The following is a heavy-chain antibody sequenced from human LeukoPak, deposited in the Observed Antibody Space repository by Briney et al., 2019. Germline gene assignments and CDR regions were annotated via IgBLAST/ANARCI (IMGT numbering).Heavy chain of an antibody. J-gene: IGHJ3*02. CDR2: IRSKANSYAT. V-gene: IGHV3-73*01. Sequence: GGSLRLSCAASGFTFSASALHWVRQASGKGLEWVGRIRSKANSYATEYAASLKGRFTISRDDSKNTAYLQMNSLRAEDTAVYYCARASCSGGNCYRYDAFDIWGQGTMVTVSS. D-gene: IGHD2-15*01. CDR1: GFTFSASA. CDR3: ARASCSGGNCYRYDAFDI.